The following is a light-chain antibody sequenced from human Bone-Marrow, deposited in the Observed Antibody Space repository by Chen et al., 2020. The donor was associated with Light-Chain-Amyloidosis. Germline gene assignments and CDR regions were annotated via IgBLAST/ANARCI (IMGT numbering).Light chain of an antibody. J-gene: IGLJ3*02. Sequence: QSALTQPASVSGSPGQSITVSCTGTSSDVGGYNYVSWYQQHPGKVPKLIFYEVTNRPSGVSNRFSGSKSGNTASLTISGLQAEDEADYYCSSFTSSNTWVFGGGTKLTVL. CDR3: SSFTSSNTWV. CDR1: SSDVGGYNY. CDR2: EVT. V-gene: IGLV2-14*01.